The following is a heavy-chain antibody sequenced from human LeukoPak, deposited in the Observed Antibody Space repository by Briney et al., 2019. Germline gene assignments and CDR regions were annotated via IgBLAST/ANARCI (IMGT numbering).Heavy chain of an antibody. CDR2: MNPNSGNT. CDR3: ARGPSQQQLRLGYWFDP. CDR1: GYTFTTHD. D-gene: IGHD6-13*01. J-gene: IGHJ5*02. V-gene: IGHV1-8*01. Sequence: ASVMVSCKTSGYTFTTHDINWVRQATGQGLEWMGWMNPNSGNTGYAQKFQGRVTMTKNTSSSTAYMELSSLRSDDTAVYYCARGPSQQQLRLGYWFDPWGQGTLVTVSS.